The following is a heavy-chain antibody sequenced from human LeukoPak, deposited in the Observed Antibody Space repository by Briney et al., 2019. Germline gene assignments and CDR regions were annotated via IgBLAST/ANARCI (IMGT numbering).Heavy chain of an antibody. CDR2: MNPNSGNT. CDR1: GNTFTSYD. D-gene: IGHD3-22*01. CDR3: ARGVHYYDSSSWAMDV. Sequence: ASVKVSCKASGNTFTSYDINWVRQATGQGLEWMGWMNPNSGNTGYAQKFQGRVTMTRNTSISTAYMELSSLRSEDTAVYYCARGVHYYDSSSWAMDVWGKGTTVTVSS. V-gene: IGHV1-8*01. J-gene: IGHJ6*03.